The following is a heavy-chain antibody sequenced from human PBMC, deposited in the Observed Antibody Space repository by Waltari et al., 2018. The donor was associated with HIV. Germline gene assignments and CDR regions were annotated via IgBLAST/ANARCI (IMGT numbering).Heavy chain of an antibody. CDR1: GYTFTGYY. V-gene: IGHV1-2*06. CDR2: INPNSGGT. D-gene: IGHD6-19*01. CDR3: ARDFLKRAGKDYYYGMDV. Sequence: QVQLVQSGAEVKKPGASVKVSCKASGYTFTGYYMHWVRQAPGQGLEWMGRINPNSGGTNYAQKFQGRVTMTRDTSISTAYMELSRLRSDDTAVYYCARDFLKRAGKDYYYGMDVWGQGTTVTVSS. J-gene: IGHJ6*02.